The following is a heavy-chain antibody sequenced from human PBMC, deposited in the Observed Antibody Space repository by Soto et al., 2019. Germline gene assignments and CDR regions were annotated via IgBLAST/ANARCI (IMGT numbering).Heavy chain of an antibody. CDR2: IIPIFGTA. J-gene: IGHJ6*02. V-gene: IGHV1-69*01. CDR1: GGTFSSYA. D-gene: IGHD5-12*01. Sequence: QVQLVQSGAEVKKPGSSVKVSCKASGGTFSSYAISWVRQAPGQGLAWMGGIIPIFGTANYAQKFQGRVTITADESTSTAYVELSSLRSEDTAVYYCAGGNVEMATIRGIYYGMDVWGQGTTVTVSS. CDR3: AGGNVEMATIRGIYYGMDV.